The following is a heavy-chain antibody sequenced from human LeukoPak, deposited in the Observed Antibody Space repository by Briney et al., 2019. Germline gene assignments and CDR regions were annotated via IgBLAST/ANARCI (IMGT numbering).Heavy chain of an antibody. D-gene: IGHD6-19*01. V-gene: IGHV3-9*01. J-gene: IGHJ6*02. Sequence: GGSLRLPCAASGFTFDDYAMHWVRQAPGKGLEWVSGISWNSGSIGYADSVKGRFTISRDNAKNPLYLQMNSLRAEDTALYYCASASAVAGIRRYYYYGMDVWGQGTTVTVSS. CDR3: ASASAVAGIRRYYYYGMDV. CDR2: ISWNSGSI. CDR1: GFTFDDYA.